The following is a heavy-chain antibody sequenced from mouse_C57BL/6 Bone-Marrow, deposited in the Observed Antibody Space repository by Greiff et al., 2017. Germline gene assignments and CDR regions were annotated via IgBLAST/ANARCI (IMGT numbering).Heavy chain of an antibody. V-gene: IGHV1-69*01. CDR1: GYTFTSYW. D-gene: IGHD1-1*01. CDR3: ASTFVTTVVAGGYYAMDY. Sequence: QVQLQQSGAELVMPGASVKLSCKASGYTFTSYWMHWVKQRPGQGLEWIGVIDPSESYTNYNQKFKGKSTLTVNKSSTTAYMHLSSLTSVDSAVYYCASTFVTTVVAGGYYAMDYWGQGTSVTVSS. CDR2: IDPSESYT. J-gene: IGHJ4*01.